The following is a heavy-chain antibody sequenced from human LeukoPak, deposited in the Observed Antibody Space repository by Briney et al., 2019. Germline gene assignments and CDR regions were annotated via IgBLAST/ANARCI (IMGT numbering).Heavy chain of an antibody. CDR2: IVGSGDST. CDR1: GFTFSNYA. V-gene: IGHV3-23*01. J-gene: IGHJ4*02. D-gene: IGHD6-13*01. Sequence: GGSLRLSCAASGFTFSNYAMNWVRQAPGKGLEWVSTIVGSGDSTYYADSVKGRFTISRDNSKNTLYLQMNSLRAEDTAIYYCAKDGTPSAYSRSDYWGQGTLVTVSS. CDR3: AKDGTPSAYSRSDY.